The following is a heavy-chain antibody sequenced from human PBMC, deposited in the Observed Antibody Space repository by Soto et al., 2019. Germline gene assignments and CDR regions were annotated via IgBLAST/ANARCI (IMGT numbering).Heavy chain of an antibody. CDR3: ARDLAGGRYFDY. J-gene: IGHJ4*02. CDR2: IYYDGTNK. CDR1: GFTFSSFG. V-gene: IGHV3-33*01. D-gene: IGHD2-15*01. Sequence: QVQLVESGGGVAQPGRSLGLSCATSGFTFSSFGMHWVRQAPGKGLEWVAFIYYDGTNKYHADSVRGRFTISRDNSKNTLYLQMNSLRAEDTAVYYCARDLAGGRYFDYWGQGTLVTVSS.